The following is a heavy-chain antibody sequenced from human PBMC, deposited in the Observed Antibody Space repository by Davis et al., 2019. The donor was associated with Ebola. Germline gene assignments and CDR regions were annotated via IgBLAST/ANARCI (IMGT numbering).Heavy chain of an antibody. Sequence: GESLKISCAASGFTFSSYGMHWVRQAPGKGLEWVAVISYDRSNKYYADSVKGRFTISRDNAKNSLYLQMNSLRAEDTAVYYCARGDYVWGSHLPYYFDYWGQGTLVTVSS. CDR3: ARGDYVWGSHLPYYFDY. CDR1: GFTFSSYG. J-gene: IGHJ4*02. D-gene: IGHD3-16*01. CDR2: ISYDRSNK. V-gene: IGHV3-30*03.